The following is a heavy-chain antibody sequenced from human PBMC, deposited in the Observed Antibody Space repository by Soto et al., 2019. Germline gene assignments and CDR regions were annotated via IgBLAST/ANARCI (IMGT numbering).Heavy chain of an antibody. J-gene: IGHJ6*02. CDR2: ISYDGSNK. CDR1: GFTFSSYA. CDR3: ARDTSGWYVNYYYYGMDV. V-gene: IGHV3-30-3*01. Sequence: PGGSLRLSCAASGFTFSSYAMHWVRQAPGKGLEWVAVISYDGSNKYYTDSVKGRFTISRDNSKNTLYLQMNSLRAEDTAVYYCARDTSGWYVNYYYYGMDVWGQGTTVTVS. D-gene: IGHD6-19*01.